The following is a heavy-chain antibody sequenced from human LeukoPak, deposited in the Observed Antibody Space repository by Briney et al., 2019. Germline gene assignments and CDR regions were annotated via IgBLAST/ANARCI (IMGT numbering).Heavy chain of an antibody. V-gene: IGHV3-7*03. CDR2: INQDGSEK. CDR1: GFSFSRYW. Sequence: GGSLRLSCAASGFSFSRYWMSWVRQAPGRGLEWVADINQDGSEKYYVDSVRGRFTISRDNAKNSLYLQMSSLRAEDTAVYYCARDLYRSITIFGVADCWGRGTLVTVSS. J-gene: IGHJ4*02. CDR3: ARDLYRSITIFGVADC. D-gene: IGHD3-3*01.